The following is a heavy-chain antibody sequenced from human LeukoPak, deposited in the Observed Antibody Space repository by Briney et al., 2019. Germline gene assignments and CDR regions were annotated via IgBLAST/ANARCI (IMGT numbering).Heavy chain of an antibody. CDR2: IKSKTDGGTT. J-gene: IGHJ4*02. V-gene: IGHV3-15*01. D-gene: IGHD3-10*01. CDR3: TTSVGLWFGELGVY. CDR1: GFTFSNAW. Sequence: GGSLRLSCAASGFTFSNAWMSWVRQAPGKGLEWVGRIKSKTDGGTTDYAAPVKGRFTISRDDSKNTLYLQMNSLKTEDTAVYYCTTSVGLWFGELGVYWGQGTLVTVSS.